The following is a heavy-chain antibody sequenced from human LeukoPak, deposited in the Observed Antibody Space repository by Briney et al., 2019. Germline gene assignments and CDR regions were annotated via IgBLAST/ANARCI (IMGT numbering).Heavy chain of an antibody. CDR2: IYYSGST. J-gene: IGHJ4*02. V-gene: IGHV4-39*01. CDR1: GGSISSSSYY. CDR3: ARVCQTTVTTKTKSHFDY. D-gene: IGHD4-17*01. Sequence: PSETLSLTCTVSGGSISSSSYYWGWIRQPPGKGLEWIGSIYYSGSTYYNPSLKSRVTISVDTSKNQFSLKLSSVTAADTAVYYCARVCQTTVTTKTKSHFDYGGQGTLVTVSS.